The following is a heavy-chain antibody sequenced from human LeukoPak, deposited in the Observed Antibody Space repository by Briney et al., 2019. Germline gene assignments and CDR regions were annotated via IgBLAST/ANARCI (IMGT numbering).Heavy chain of an antibody. CDR3: ARDRYITRSWGYDFDY. CDR1: ALTSTSSW. D-gene: IGHD6-13*01. Sequence: GGPLRLYCAIPALTSTSSWRSRAPQAPGEGPESVTNIKQHGSEKYYVDSVKGRFTISRDNAKNSLYLQMNTLRAEDTAVYYCARDRYITRSWGYDFDYWGQGTLVSVSS. J-gene: IGHJ4*02. CDR2: IKQHGSEK. V-gene: IGHV3-7*01.